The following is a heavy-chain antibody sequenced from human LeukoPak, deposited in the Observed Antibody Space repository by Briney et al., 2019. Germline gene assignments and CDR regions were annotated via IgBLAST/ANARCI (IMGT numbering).Heavy chain of an antibody. J-gene: IGHJ4*02. CDR2: IYYSGST. CDR3: ASNIAVARYSRFDY. Sequence: SETLSLTCAVSGGSISSSNYYWGWIRQPPGKGLEWIGSIYYSGSTYYNPSLKSRVTISVDTSKNHFSLKLSSVTAADTAVYYCASNIAVARYSRFDYWGQGTLVTVSS. CDR1: GGSISSSNYY. D-gene: IGHD6-19*01. V-gene: IGHV4-39*02.